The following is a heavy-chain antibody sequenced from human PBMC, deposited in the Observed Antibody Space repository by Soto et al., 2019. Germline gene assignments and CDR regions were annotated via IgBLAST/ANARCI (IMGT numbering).Heavy chain of an antibody. J-gene: IGHJ4*02. D-gene: IGHD3-3*01. CDR3: ASPGEGYDFWSCYPMIFDY. V-gene: IGHV1-69*01. CDR1: GVTFSSYA. CDR2: IIPIFGTA. Sequence: QVQLVQSGAEVKKPGSSVKVSCKASGVTFSSYAISWVRQAPGQGLEWMGGIIPIFGTANYAQKFQGRVTITADESTSTAYMERSSLRSEDTAVYYCASPGEGYDFWSCYPMIFDYWGQGTLLTVSS.